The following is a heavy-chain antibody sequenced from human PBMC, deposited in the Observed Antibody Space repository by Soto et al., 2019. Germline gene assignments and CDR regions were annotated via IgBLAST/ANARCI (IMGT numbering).Heavy chain of an antibody. Sequence: HPGGSLRLSCAASGFTFSSYDMHWVRQATGKGLEWVSAIGTAGDTYYPGSVKGRFTISRENAKNSLYLQMNSLRAGDTAVYYCARDSGHGDYDYWGQGTLVTVSS. CDR3: ARDSGHGDYDY. V-gene: IGHV3-13*01. CDR1: GFTFSSYD. D-gene: IGHD4-17*01. J-gene: IGHJ4*02. CDR2: IGTAGDT.